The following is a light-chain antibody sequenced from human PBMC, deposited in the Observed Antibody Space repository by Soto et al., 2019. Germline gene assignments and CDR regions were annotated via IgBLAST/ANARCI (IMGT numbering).Light chain of an antibody. V-gene: IGKV1-5*01. CDR2: DAS. Sequence: DIQMTQSPSTLSASVGDRVTITCWASQSISSWLAWYQQKPRKAPKLLIYDASSLESGVPSRFSGSGSGTEFTLTISSLQPDDFATYYCQQYNSYWGFTFGPGTKVDIK. CDR3: QQYNSYWGFT. J-gene: IGKJ3*01. CDR1: QSISSW.